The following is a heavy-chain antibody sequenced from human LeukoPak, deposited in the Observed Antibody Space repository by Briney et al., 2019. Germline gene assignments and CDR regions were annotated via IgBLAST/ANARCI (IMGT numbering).Heavy chain of an antibody. CDR1: GYTFTGYY. V-gene: IGHV1-18*04. CDR3: ARGDSSGWPPAPSDAFDI. Sequence: GASVKVSCKASGYTFTGYYMHWVRQAPGQGLEWMGWISAYNGNTNYAQKLQGRVTMTTDTSTSTAYMELRSLRSDDTAVYYCARGDSSGWPPAPSDAFDIWGQGTMVTVSS. J-gene: IGHJ3*02. D-gene: IGHD6-19*01. CDR2: ISAYNGNT.